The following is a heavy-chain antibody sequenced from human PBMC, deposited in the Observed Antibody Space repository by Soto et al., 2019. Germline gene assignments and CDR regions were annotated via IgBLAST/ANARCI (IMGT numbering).Heavy chain of an antibody. CDR3: ARDTLPTDFGLGWDV. CDR2: ISNGATTT. CDR1: KFIFSDYY. Sequence: PXGSLQLSCSASKFIFSDYYMSWIRQAPGKGLEWVAYISNGATTTHYADSVKGRFTISRDNAKNSLYLQMNSLRAEDTAMYYCARDTLPTDFGLGWDVSGQGTTVTVPS. J-gene: IGHJ6*02. V-gene: IGHV3-11*01. D-gene: IGHD4-17*01.